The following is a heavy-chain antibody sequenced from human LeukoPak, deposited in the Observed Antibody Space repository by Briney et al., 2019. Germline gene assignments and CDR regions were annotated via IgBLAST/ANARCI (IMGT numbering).Heavy chain of an antibody. D-gene: IGHD2-15*01. CDR2: ISGSGGST. V-gene: IGHV3-23*01. Sequence: GGSLRLSCAASGFTFSSYAMSWVRQAPGKGLEWVSAISGSGGSTNYADSVKGRFTISRDNSKNTLYLQMNSLRVEDTAVYHCAKGEVVVVTAASDYWGQGSLVTVSS. J-gene: IGHJ4*02. CDR3: AKGEVVVVTAASDY. CDR1: GFTFSSYA.